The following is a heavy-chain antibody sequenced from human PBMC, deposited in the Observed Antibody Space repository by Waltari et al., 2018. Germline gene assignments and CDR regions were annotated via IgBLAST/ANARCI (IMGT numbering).Heavy chain of an antibody. CDR2: IYHSGST. D-gene: IGHD6-13*01. J-gene: IGHJ6*02. CDR3: ARTIAAAVYYYYGMDV. Sequence: QVQLQESGPGLVKPSETLSLTCAVSGYSISSGYYWGWIRQPPGKGLEWIGSIYHSGSTYYNPSLKRRVTISVDTSRNQFSLKLSSVTAADTAVYYCARTIAAAVYYYYGMDVWGQGTTVTVSS. CDR1: GYSISSGYY. V-gene: IGHV4-38-2*01.